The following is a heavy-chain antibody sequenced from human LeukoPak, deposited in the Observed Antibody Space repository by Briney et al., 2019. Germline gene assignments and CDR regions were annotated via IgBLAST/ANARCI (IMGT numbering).Heavy chain of an antibody. D-gene: IGHD6-19*01. CDR3: ARGGQFGIAVAEFDY. CDR1: GFTFSSYA. Sequence: GRSLRLSCAASGFTFSSYAMHWVRQAPGKGLEWVAVISYDGNNKYYADSVKGRFTISRDNSKNTLYLQMNSLRAEDTAVYYCARGGQFGIAVAEFDYWGQGTLVTVSS. CDR2: ISYDGNNK. J-gene: IGHJ4*02. V-gene: IGHV3-30-3*01.